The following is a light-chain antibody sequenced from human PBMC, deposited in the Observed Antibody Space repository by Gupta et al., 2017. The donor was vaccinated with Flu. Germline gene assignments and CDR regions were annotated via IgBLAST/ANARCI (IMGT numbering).Light chain of an antibody. Sequence: GTLSLSPGERATLSCRASQSVSSGDLAWHQQTRGQAPRLLIYGASTTATGLPDRFSGSASGTDFTLTISILDPEDFAVYYCQQYSSSPYTFGQGTKLEIK. J-gene: IGKJ2*01. CDR2: GAS. CDR1: QSVSSGD. V-gene: IGKV3-20*01. CDR3: QQYSSSPYT.